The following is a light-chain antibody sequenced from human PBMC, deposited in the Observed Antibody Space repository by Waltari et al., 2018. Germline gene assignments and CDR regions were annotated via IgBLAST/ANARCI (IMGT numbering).Light chain of an antibody. CDR2: LGS. CDR1: QSLLHRNGNNY. Sequence: DIVMTQSPLSLPVTPGEPASISCRSSQSLLHRNGNNYLDWYLQKPGQSPQLLIYLGSSRDSGVPDRFSGSGSGTDFTLKISRVEAEDVGVYYCMQSLEALWTFGQGTKVEIK. CDR3: MQSLEALWT. V-gene: IGKV2-28*01. J-gene: IGKJ1*01.